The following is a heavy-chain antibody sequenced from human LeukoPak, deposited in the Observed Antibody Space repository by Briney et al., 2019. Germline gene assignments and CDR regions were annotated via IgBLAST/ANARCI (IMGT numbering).Heavy chain of an antibody. D-gene: IGHD6-6*01. Sequence: PSETLSLTCTVSGGTISSGSYYWSWIRQPAGKGLEWIGRMYTSGTTNYNPSLKSRITISVDTSKIQFSLKLTSVTAADTAVYYCARGASSSSAIGYYYYYMDVWGNGTTVTVSS. CDR2: MYTSGTT. CDR1: GGTISSGSYY. V-gene: IGHV4-61*02. J-gene: IGHJ6*03. CDR3: ARGASSSSAIGYYYYYMDV.